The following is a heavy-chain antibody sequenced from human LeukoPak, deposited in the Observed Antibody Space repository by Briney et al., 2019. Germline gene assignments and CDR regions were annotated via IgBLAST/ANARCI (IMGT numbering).Heavy chain of an antibody. Sequence: GGSLRLSCAASGFTFSDSAMTWVRQAPGKGLEWVSLISASGVSTYYADSVKGRFTISRDNSNTTLYLQMGSLRAGDTAVYFCGRDIQLSYLDQGTLVTVSS. J-gene: IGHJ4*02. CDR1: GFTFSDSA. CDR2: ISASGVST. CDR3: GRDIQLSY. D-gene: IGHD1-1*01. V-gene: IGHV3-23*01.